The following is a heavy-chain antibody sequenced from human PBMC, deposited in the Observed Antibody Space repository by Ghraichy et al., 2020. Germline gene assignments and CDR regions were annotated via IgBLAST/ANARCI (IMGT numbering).Heavy chain of an antibody. V-gene: IGHV1-18*04. CDR2: INAYNGDT. J-gene: IGHJ4*02. D-gene: IGHD4-23*01. CDR1: GYTFRAYG. CDR3: ARAAIMLGTPSFDY. Sequence: ASVKVSCKASGYTFRAYGISWVRQAHGQGPEWMGGINAYNGDTKYAQKLQGRVTMTTDTSTSTAYMELRSLTSDDTAVYYCARAAIMLGTPSFDYWGQGTPVTVSS.